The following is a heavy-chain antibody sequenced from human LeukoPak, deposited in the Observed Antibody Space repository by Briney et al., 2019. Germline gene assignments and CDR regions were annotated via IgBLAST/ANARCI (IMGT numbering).Heavy chain of an antibody. J-gene: IGHJ3*02. CDR1: AFTFSNYA. CDR3: AKMGRMRRSDAFDI. Sequence: GGSPRLSCAASAFTFSNYAMSWVRQAPGKGLEWVSLMSGSSTYYADSVRGRFTISRDNSKNTLYLQMNSLRAEDTAVYYCAKMGRMRRSDAFDIWGQGTMVTVSS. V-gene: IGHV3-23*01. CDR2: MSGSST.